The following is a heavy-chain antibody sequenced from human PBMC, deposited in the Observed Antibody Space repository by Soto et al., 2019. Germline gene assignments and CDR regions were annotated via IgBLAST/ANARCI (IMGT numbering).Heavy chain of an antibody. CDR3: ARVGTYGSGSYVWENWFDP. D-gene: IGHD3-10*01. V-gene: IGHV4-59*01. Sequence: SETLSLTCTVSGGSISSYYWSWIRQPPGKGLEWIGYIYYSGSTNYNPSLKSRVTISVNTSKNQFSLKLTSVTAADTAVYYCARVGTYGSGSYVWENWFDPWGQGTLVTVSS. CDR1: GGSISSYY. CDR2: IYYSGST. J-gene: IGHJ5*02.